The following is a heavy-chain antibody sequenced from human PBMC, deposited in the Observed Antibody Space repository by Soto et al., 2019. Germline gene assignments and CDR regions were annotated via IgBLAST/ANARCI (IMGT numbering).Heavy chain of an antibody. CDR2: IWYDGSQK. CDR3: ARRGAAAVTGKYHWFDP. J-gene: IGHJ5*02. D-gene: IGHD6-13*01. Sequence: GGSLRLSCAASGFSFNSYGMHWVRQAPGKGLEWVAVIWYDGSQKYYADSVSGRFTISRDNSKNTLFLQMDALRDEDTAVYYCARRGAAAVTGKYHWFDPWGQGTLVTVSS. V-gene: IGHV3-33*01. CDR1: GFSFNSYG.